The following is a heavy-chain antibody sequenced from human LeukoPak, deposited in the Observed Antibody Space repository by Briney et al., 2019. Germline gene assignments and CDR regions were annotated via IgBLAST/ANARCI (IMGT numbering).Heavy chain of an antibody. J-gene: IGHJ4*02. CDR1: GLTLSSFW. CDR2: IKKDGSQK. D-gene: IGHD3-3*01. CDR3: TRVFGGYDVSDY. V-gene: IGHV3-7*03. Sequence: GGSLRLSCAASGLTLSSFWMIWVRQAPGKGLEWVANIKKDGSQKYYVDSVEGRFTISRDNAKNSLYLQMDSLRVDDTAVYYCTRVFGGYDVSDYWGQGTLVTVSS.